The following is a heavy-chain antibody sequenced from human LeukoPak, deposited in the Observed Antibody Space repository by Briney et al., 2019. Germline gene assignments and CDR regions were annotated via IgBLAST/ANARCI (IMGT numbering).Heavy chain of an antibody. J-gene: IGHJ6*03. V-gene: IGHV3-23*01. CDR1: GFTLSSYA. CDR3: AKYPVGRQLLFGYYYYYMDV. CDR2: ISGSGGST. D-gene: IGHD2-2*01. Sequence: SGGSLRLSCAASGFTLSSYAMSWVRQAPGKGLEWVSAISGSGGSTYYADSVKSRFTISRDNSKNTLYLQMNSLRAEDTAVYYCAKYPVGRQLLFGYYYYYMDVWGKGTTVTVSS.